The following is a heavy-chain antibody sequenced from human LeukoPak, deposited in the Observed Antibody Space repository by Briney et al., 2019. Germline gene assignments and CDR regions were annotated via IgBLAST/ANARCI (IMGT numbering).Heavy chain of an antibody. D-gene: IGHD2-2*01. V-gene: IGHV1-69*06. CDR3: ARGDHPDCSSTSCYGAF. CDR2: IIPIFSRA. J-gene: IGHJ4*02. CDR1: GGTFSSYA. Sequence: GASVKVSCKASGGTFSSYAINWVRQAPGQGLEWMGGIIPIFSRANYAQKFQGRVTITADKATSTSYMELTSLTSEDTAVYYCARGDHPDCSSTSCYGAFWGQGTLSPSPQ.